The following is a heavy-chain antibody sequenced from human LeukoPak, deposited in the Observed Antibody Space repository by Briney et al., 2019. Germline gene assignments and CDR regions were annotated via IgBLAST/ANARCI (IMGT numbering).Heavy chain of an antibody. V-gene: IGHV3-30*02. J-gene: IGHJ4*02. CDR1: GFTFSNSW. Sequence: GGSLRLSCAGSGFTFSNSWMGWVRQAPGKGLEWVAFIRYDGSNKYYADSVKGRFTISRDNSKNTLYLQMNSLRAEDTAVYYCAKVPTDYGGNSYYFDYWGQGTLVTVSS. D-gene: IGHD4-23*01. CDR3: AKVPTDYGGNSYYFDY. CDR2: IRYDGSNK.